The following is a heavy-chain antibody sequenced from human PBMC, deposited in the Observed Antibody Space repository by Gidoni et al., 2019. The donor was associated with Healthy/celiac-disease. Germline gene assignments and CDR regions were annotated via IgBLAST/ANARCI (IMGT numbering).Heavy chain of an antibody. CDR1: GFTCSSYS. Sequence: EVQLVESGGGLVQPGGSLRLSCAASGFTCSSYSMNWVRQAPGKGLEWVSYISSSSSTIYYADSVKGRFTISRDNAKNSLYLQMNSLRAEDTAVYYCARGPCSGGSCYEYYYYYYGMDVWGQGTTVTVSS. J-gene: IGHJ6*02. CDR2: ISSSSSTI. CDR3: ARGPCSGGSCYEYYYYYYGMDV. D-gene: IGHD2-15*01. V-gene: IGHV3-48*01.